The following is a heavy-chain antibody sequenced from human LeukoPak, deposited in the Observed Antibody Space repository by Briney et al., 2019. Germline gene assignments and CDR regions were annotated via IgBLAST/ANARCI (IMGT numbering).Heavy chain of an antibody. D-gene: IGHD2-2*01. J-gene: IGHJ6*02. CDR1: GFTFSSAW. CDR3: STSQGVVVIYYYGMDV. V-gene: IGHV3-15*01. Sequence: PGGSLRLSCAASGFTFSSAWMSWVRQAPGEGLEWVGRIKSKTDGGATDYAAPVKGRFTISRDDSKNTLYLQMDSLKTEDTAVYYCSTSQGVVVIYYYGMDVWGQGTTVTVSS. CDR2: IKSKTDGGAT.